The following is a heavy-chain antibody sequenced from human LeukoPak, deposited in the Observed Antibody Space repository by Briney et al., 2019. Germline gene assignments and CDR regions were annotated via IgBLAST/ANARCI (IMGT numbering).Heavy chain of an antibody. CDR3: ARDRGYYYDSSGYYPDY. Sequence: TGGSLRLSCAASGFTFSSYGMHWVRQAPGKGLEWVAAIWYDGSNKYYADSVKGRFTISRDNSKNTLYLQMNSLRAEDTAVYYCARDRGYYYDSSGYYPDYWGQGTLVTVSS. J-gene: IGHJ4*02. V-gene: IGHV3-33*01. D-gene: IGHD3-22*01. CDR1: GFTFSSYG. CDR2: IWYDGSNK.